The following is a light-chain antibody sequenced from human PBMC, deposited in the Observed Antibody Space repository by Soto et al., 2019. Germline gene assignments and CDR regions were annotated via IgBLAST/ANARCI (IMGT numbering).Light chain of an antibody. CDR3: SSYTSSSTHPV. V-gene: IGLV1-40*01. Sequence: QSVLTQPPSVTGAPGQRVTISCTGSHSDIGAGYGVHWYQQFPHSAPKLLIYDTTNRPSGVPDRFSGSRSGTSASLAITGLQAEDEADYYCSSYTSSSTHPVFGGGTKLTVL. J-gene: IGLJ3*02. CDR1: HSDIGAGYG. CDR2: DTT.